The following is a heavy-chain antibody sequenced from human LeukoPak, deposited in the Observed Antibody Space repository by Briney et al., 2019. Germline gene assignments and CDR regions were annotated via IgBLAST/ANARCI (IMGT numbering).Heavy chain of an antibody. CDR3: ARRRTILHFGPFDP. J-gene: IGHJ5*02. V-gene: IGHV4-59*12. CDR1: GGSISSYY. Sequence: SETLSLTCTVSGGSISSYYWSWIRQPPGKGLEWIGYIYYSGSTNYNPSLKSRVTISVDTSKNQFSLKLSSVTAADTAVYYCARRRTILHFGPFDPWGQGTLVTVSS. CDR2: IYYSGST. D-gene: IGHD1-26*01.